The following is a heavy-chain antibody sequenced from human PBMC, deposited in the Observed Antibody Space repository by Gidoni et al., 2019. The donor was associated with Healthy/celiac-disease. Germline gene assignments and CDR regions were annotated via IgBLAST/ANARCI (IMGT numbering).Heavy chain of an antibody. J-gene: IGHJ4*02. CDR1: GFTFSIYA. V-gene: IGHV3-30*04. D-gene: IGHD3-22*01. CDR2: ISYDGSNK. CDR3: ARELPAYYYDSSGLYYFDY. Sequence: QVQLVASGGGVVQPGRSLRLSCAASGFTFSIYAMHWVRQAPGKGLEWVAVISYDGSNKYYADSVKGRFTISRDKSKNTLYLQMNSLRAEDTAVYYCARELPAYYYDSSGLYYFDYWGQGTLVTVSS.